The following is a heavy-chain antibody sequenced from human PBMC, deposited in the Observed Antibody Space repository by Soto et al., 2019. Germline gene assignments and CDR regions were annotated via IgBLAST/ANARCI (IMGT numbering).Heavy chain of an antibody. CDR3: ASSGERSYDSSGYYYDNWFDP. CDR1: GFTFSSYA. D-gene: IGHD3-22*01. V-gene: IGHV3-30-3*01. J-gene: IGHJ5*02. Sequence: GGSLRLSCAASGFTFSSYAMHWVRQAPGKGLEWVAVISYDGSNKYYADSVKGRFTISRDNSKNTLYLQMNSLRAEDTAVYYCASSGERSYDSSGYYYDNWFDPWGQGTLVTVS. CDR2: ISYDGSNK.